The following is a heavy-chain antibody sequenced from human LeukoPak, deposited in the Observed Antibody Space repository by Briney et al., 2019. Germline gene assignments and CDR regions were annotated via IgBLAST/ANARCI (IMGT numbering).Heavy chain of an antibody. CDR1: GGSISSYY. CDR3: ARRGLGRRLGELSPKNWFDP. Sequence: PSETLSLTCTVSGGSISSYYWSWIRQPPGKGLEWIGYIYYSGSTNYNPSLKSRVTISVDTSKNQFSLKLSSVTAADTAVYYCARRGLGRRLGELSPKNWFDPWGQGTLVTVSS. D-gene: IGHD3-16*02. CDR2: IYYSGST. J-gene: IGHJ5*02. V-gene: IGHV4-59*01.